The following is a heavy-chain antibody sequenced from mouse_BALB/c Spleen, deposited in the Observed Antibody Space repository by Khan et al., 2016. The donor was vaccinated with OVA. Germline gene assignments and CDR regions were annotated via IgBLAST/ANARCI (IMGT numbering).Heavy chain of an antibody. CDR3: TRYRYGYAMDY. D-gene: IGHD2-14*01. CDR2: ISSGSSTI. J-gene: IGHJ4*01. V-gene: IGHV5-17*02. CDR1: GFTFSSFG. Sequence: EVELVESGGGLVQPGGSRTLSCAASGFTFSSFGMHWVRQAPEKGLEWVAYISSGSSTIYYADTVKGRFTISRDNPKHTLFLQMTSLRSEDTAMYYCTRYRYGYAMDYWGQGTSVTVSS.